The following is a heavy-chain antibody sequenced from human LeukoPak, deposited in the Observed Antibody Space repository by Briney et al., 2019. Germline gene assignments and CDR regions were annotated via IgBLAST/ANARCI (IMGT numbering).Heavy chain of an antibody. J-gene: IGHJ4*02. CDR3: ARGKIWSPVYLSH. Sequence: SETLSLTCAVYGESFSGYYWSWIRQPPGKELEWIGEINHSGNTNYNPSLKSRVTISMDTSKNQFSLKLSSVTAADTAVYYCARGKIWSPVYLSHWGQGTLVTVSS. CDR1: GESFSGYY. CDR2: INHSGNT. V-gene: IGHV4-34*01. D-gene: IGHD3-10*01.